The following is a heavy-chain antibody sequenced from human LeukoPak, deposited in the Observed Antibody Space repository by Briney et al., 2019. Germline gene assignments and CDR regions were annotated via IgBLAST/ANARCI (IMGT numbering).Heavy chain of an antibody. J-gene: IGHJ6*04. Sequence: SETLSLTCSVSGGSMTNLYWTWIRQPPGKALELIGDIYDSGSTMYNTSLESRVTISVDTSKNQSSLKLSSVPAADPAVYYCAKGGSTNFPYGAVWGEGTTVTVSS. CDR2: IYDSGST. CDR1: GGSMTNLY. CDR3: AKGGSTNFPYGAV. D-gene: IGHD2/OR15-2a*01. V-gene: IGHV4-59*01.